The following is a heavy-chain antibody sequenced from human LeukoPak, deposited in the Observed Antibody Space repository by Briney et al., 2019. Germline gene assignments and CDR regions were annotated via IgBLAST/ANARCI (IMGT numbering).Heavy chain of an antibody. J-gene: IGHJ6*04. Sequence: GGSLRLSCAASGFTFSSYEMNWVRQAPGKGLEWVSYISSSGSNIYYADSVKGRFTISRDNAKNSLYLQMNSLRAEDTAVYYCARGLSVVVAADYGMDVWGKGTTVTVSS. CDR1: GFTFSSYE. V-gene: IGHV3-48*03. D-gene: IGHD2-15*01. CDR3: ARGLSVVVAADYGMDV. CDR2: ISSSGSNI.